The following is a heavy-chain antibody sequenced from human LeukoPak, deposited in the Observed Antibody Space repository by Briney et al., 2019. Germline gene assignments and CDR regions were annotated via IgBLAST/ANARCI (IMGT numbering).Heavy chain of an antibody. CDR3: ARHSGSYGGALDI. V-gene: IGHV4-59*08. D-gene: IGHD1-26*01. J-gene: IGHJ3*02. CDR1: GASISSYY. CDR2: IHDSGST. Sequence: SETLSLTCTVSGASISSYYWSWIRQPPGKGLEWIGYIHDSGSTNYNPSLKSRVTMSVDTSKNQFSLKLSSETAADTAVYYCARHSGSYGGALDIWGQGTMVTVSS.